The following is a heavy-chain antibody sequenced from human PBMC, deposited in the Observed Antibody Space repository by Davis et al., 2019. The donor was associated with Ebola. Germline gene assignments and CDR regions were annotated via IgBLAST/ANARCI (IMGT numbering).Heavy chain of an antibody. V-gene: IGHV3-23*01. CDR1: GFTFPNYV. CDR2: INSGGTIA. J-gene: IGHJ4*02. Sequence: GGSLRLSCAASGFTFPNYVMTWVRQAPGKGLEWVSTINSGGTIAYYADSVKGHFTISRHNSNNQLFLQMNSLRAEDTAIYYCAKRGIAEPGFDLWGQGTLVTVS. D-gene: IGHD6-19*01. CDR3: AKRGIAEPGFDL.